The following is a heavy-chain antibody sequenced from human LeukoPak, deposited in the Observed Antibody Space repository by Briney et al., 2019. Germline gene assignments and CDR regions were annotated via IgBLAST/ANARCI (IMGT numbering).Heavy chain of an antibody. CDR2: ISSSSSYI. V-gene: IGHV3-21*01. CDR3: ARTLGGYSYGYVGYYFDY. D-gene: IGHD5-18*01. Sequence: GGSLRLSCAASGFTFSSYSMNWVRQAPGKGLEWVSSISSSSSYIYYADSVKGRFTISRDNAKNSLYLQMNSLRAEDTAVYYCARTLGGYSYGYVGYYFDYWGQGTLGSVSS. J-gene: IGHJ4*02. CDR1: GFTFSSYS.